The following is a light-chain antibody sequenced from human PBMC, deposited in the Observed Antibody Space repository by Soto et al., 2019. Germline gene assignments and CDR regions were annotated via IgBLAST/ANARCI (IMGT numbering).Light chain of an antibody. Sequence: QSVLTQPASVSGSPGQSITISCAGTSSDVGAYNYVSWYQQHPGKAPKVMIYDVNNRPSGVSYRFSGSKSGNTASLTISGLQAEDEADYYCCSYTRSDTFVFGGGPKLTVL. CDR1: SSDVGAYNY. V-gene: IGLV2-14*03. CDR3: CSYTRSDTFV. CDR2: DVN. J-gene: IGLJ2*01.